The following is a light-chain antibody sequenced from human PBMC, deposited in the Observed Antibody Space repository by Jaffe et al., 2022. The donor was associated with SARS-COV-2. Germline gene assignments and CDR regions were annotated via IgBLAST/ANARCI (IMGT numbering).Light chain of an antibody. CDR3: SSYAGSNNRV. Sequence: QSALTQPPSASGSPGQSVTISCTGTSSDLGGYNSVSWYQQHPGKAPKLLIYEVSQRPSGVPDRFSGSRSGNTASLTVSGLQADDEADYYCSSYAGSNNRVFGGGTKLTVL. J-gene: IGLJ3*02. CDR1: SSDLGGYNS. CDR2: EVS. V-gene: IGLV2-8*01.